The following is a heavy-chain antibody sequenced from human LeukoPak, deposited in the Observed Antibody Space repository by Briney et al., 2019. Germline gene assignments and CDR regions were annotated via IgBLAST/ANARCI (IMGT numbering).Heavy chain of an antibody. D-gene: IGHD4-17*01. CDR3: ASGSTVTIPPFDY. CDR1: GFTVSSNY. CDR2: ISGSGGST. Sequence: GGSLRLSCAASGFTVSSNYMSWVRQAPGKGLEWVSAISGSGGSTYYADSVKGRFTISRDNSKNTLYLQMNSLRAEDTAVYYCASGSTVTIPPFDYWGQGTLVTVSS. V-gene: IGHV3-23*01. J-gene: IGHJ4*02.